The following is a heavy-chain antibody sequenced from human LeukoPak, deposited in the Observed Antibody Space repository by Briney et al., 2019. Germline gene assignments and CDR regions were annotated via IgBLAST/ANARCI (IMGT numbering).Heavy chain of an antibody. CDR2: ISSSSSSK. V-gene: IGHV3-21*06. D-gene: IGHD3-10*01. CDR3: AREDYYGSGSPWYFDL. J-gene: IGHJ2*01. CDR1: GFTFSSYS. Sequence: GGSLRLSCAASGFTFSSYSMNWVRQAPGKGLEWVSSISSSSSSKYYADSVKGRFTISRDNVKNLLYLQMNSLRVEDTAVYYCAREDYYGSGSPWYFDLWGRGTLVTVFS.